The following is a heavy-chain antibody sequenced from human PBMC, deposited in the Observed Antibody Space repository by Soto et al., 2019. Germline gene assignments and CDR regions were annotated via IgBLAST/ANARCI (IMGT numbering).Heavy chain of an antibody. D-gene: IGHD1-7*01. J-gene: IGHJ4*02. CDR2: ISGSGGST. V-gene: IGHV3-23*01. CDR3: AKDHRSWNYQNPNFDY. Sequence: GGSLRLSCAASGFTFSSYAMSWVRQAPGKGLEWVSAISGSGGSTYYADSVKGRFTISRDNSKNTLYLQMNSLRAEDTAVYYCAKDHRSWNYQNPNFDYWGQGTLVTVSS. CDR1: GFTFSSYA.